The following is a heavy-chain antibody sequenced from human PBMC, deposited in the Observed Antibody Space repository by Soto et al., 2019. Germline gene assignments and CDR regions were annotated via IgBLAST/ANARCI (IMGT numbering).Heavy chain of an antibody. Sequence: PSETLSLTCTVSGCSISSYYWSWIRQAPGKGLEWIGYIYYSGSTNYNPSLKSRVTISVDTSKNQFSLKLSSVTAADTAVYYCARDGYYYDSSGYQRVYYFDYWGQGTLVTVSS. D-gene: IGHD3-22*01. J-gene: IGHJ4*02. V-gene: IGHV4-59*01. CDR2: IYYSGST. CDR1: GCSISSYY. CDR3: ARDGYYYDSSGYQRVYYFDY.